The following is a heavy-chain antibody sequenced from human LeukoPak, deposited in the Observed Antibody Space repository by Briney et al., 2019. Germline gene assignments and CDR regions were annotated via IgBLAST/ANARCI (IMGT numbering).Heavy chain of an antibody. CDR3: ARCISMVRGVIRPPDY. V-gene: IGHV4-39*01. J-gene: IGHJ4*02. Sequence: SETLSLTCSVSGGSISSSSYHWGWIRQSPGKGLEWIGSIYYSGSAYYNPSLKSRLTISVDTSKNQFSLKLSSVTAADTAVYCCARCISMVRGVIRPPDYWGQGTLVTVSS. D-gene: IGHD3-10*01. CDR2: IYYSGSA. CDR1: GGSISSSSYH.